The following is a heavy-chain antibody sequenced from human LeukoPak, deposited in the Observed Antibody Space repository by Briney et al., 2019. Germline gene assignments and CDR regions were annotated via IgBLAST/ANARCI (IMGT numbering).Heavy chain of an antibody. CDR1: GFTFSSYS. V-gene: IGHV3-7*01. CDR3: ARVWVGSFDP. D-gene: IGHD1-26*01. Sequence: GGSLRLSCAASGFTFSSYSMNWVRQAPGKGLEWVANINQDGRETHYVDSVKGRFTIFRDNAKNSLYLQMNTLTNEDTAVYYCARVWVGSFDPWGRGTLVTVSS. CDR2: INQDGRET. J-gene: IGHJ5*02.